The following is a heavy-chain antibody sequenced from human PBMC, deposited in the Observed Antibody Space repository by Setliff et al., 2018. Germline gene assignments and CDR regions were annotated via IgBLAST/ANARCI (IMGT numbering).Heavy chain of an antibody. Sequence: GGSLRLSCAASGFTFDDYGMSWVRQAPGKGLEWVSGINWNGGSTGYADSVKGRFTISRDNAKNSLYLQMNSLRAEDTALYHCARDSVLRYFDWLLYTPDAFDIWGQGTMVTVSS. D-gene: IGHD3-9*01. CDR1: GFTFDDYG. CDR2: INWNGGST. CDR3: ARDSVLRYFDWLLYTPDAFDI. V-gene: IGHV3-20*01. J-gene: IGHJ3*02.